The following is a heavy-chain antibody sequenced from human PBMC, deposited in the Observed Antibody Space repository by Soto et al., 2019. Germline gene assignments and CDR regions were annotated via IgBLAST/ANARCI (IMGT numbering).Heavy chain of an antibody. V-gene: IGHV4-34*01. J-gene: IGHJ4*02. CDR3: ARSNWAFDY. CDR2: INHSGST. D-gene: IGHD7-27*01. Sequence: SETLSLTCSINGVSFSIYYWAWIRQAPGRGLEWIGEINHSGSTNDNPSLKSRVTMSVDTSKSQFSLRLTSVSAADMAVYYCARSNWAFDYWGQGTPVTVSS. CDR1: GVSFSIYY.